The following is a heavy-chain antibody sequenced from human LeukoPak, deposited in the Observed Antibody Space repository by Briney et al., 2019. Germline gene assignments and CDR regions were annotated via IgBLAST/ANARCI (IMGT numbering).Heavy chain of an antibody. V-gene: IGHV3-30*18. CDR1: GFTFSSYG. Sequence: GRSLRLSCAASGFTFSSYGMHWVRQAPSKGLEWVAVISYDGSSKYYADSVKGRFTISRDNSKNTLYLQMNSLRAEDTAVYYCAKDLGSTVTTTVFDYWGQGTLVTVSS. J-gene: IGHJ4*02. CDR2: ISYDGSSK. D-gene: IGHD4-17*01. CDR3: AKDLGSTVTTTVFDY.